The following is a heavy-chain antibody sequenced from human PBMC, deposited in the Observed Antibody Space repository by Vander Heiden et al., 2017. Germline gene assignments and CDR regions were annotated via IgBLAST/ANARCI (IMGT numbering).Heavy chain of an antibody. J-gene: IGHJ3*02. V-gene: IGHV3-53*01. CDR3: ARGFGSGTYYSEAFDI. CDR1: GFTVSSNY. Sequence: EVQLVESGGGLIQPGGSLRLSCAASGFTVSSNYMIWVRQAPGKGLEWVSVVYTGGSTYYADSVKGRFTISRDNSKNTLYLQMNSLRAEDTAVYYCARGFGSGTYYSEAFDIWGQGTVVTVSS. CDR2: VYTGGST. D-gene: IGHD1-26*01.